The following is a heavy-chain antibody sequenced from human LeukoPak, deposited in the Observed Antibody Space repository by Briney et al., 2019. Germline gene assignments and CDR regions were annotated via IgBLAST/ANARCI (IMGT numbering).Heavy chain of an antibody. CDR1: GFTFSGFG. CDR2: ISYNARHE. Sequence: GGSLRLSCVASGFTFSGFGMHWVRQAPGKGLEWVAVISYNARHEYYRDSVKGRFSISRDNSKDTVSLQMDSLTIEDTAVYYCVRGGSPPTSTWSLDEWGQGTLVTVSS. D-gene: IGHD2-2*01. V-gene: IGHV3-30*03. J-gene: IGHJ4*02. CDR3: VRGGSPPTSTWSLDE.